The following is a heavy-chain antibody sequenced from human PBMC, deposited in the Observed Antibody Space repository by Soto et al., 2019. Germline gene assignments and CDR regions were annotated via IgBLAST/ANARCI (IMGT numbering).Heavy chain of an antibody. Sequence: GGSLRLSCVVSGFTFSSYGMHWVRQAQGKGLEWVAVISYDGSNKYYPDSVKGRFTISRDNSKNTLYLQMNSLRAEDTAVYYCAKDQSYLGLVLDYWGQGTLVTVSS. CDR3: AKDQSYLGLVLDY. D-gene: IGHD6-19*01. CDR2: ISYDGSNK. V-gene: IGHV3-30*18. CDR1: GFTFSSYG. J-gene: IGHJ4*02.